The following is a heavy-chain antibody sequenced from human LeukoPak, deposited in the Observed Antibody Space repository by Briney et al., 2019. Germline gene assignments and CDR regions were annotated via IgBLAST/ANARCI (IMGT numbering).Heavy chain of an antibody. J-gene: IGHJ6*03. CDR2: INHSGST. Sequence: SETLSLTCAVYGGSFSGYYWSRIRQPPGKGLEWIGEINHSGSTNYNPSLKSRVTISVDTSKNQFSLKLSSVTAADTAVYYCARGSLPTRYYYYMDVWGKGTTVTVSS. V-gene: IGHV4-34*01. D-gene: IGHD4-17*01. CDR3: ARGSLPTRYYYYMDV. CDR1: GGSFSGYY.